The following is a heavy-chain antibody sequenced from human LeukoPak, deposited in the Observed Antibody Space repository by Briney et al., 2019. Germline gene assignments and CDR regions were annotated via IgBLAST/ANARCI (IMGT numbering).Heavy chain of an antibody. CDR2: ISAYNGNT. CDR3: ARDRSDYYDSSGYENWFDP. Sequence: ASVKVSCKASGYTFTSYGISWVRQAPGQGLEGMGWISAYNGNTNYAQKLQGRVTMTTDTSTSTAYMELRSLRSDDTAVYYCARDRSDYYDSSGYENWFDPWGQGTLVTVSS. D-gene: IGHD3-22*01. J-gene: IGHJ5*02. V-gene: IGHV1-18*01. CDR1: GYTFTSYG.